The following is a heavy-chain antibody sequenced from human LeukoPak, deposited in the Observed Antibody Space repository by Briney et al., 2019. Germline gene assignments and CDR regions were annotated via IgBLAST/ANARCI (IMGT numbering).Heavy chain of an antibody. CDR3: ARVRGIILLGQIRFDY. Sequence: ASVKVSCKASGYTFTSYGISWVRQAPGQGLEWMGWISAYNGNTNYAQKLQGRVTMTTDTSTSTAYMELRSLRSDDTAVYYCARVRGIILLGQIRFDYWGQGTLVTVSS. D-gene: IGHD2-21*02. CDR2: ISAYNGNT. J-gene: IGHJ4*02. CDR1: GYTFTSYG. V-gene: IGHV1-18*01.